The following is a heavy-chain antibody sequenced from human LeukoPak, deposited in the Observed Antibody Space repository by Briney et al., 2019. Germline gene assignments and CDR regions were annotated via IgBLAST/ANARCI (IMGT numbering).Heavy chain of an antibody. D-gene: IGHD3-22*01. CDR1: GFTFSNAW. V-gene: IGHV3-15*07. CDR3: STTYYYDSSEGY. J-gene: IGHJ4*02. Sequence: GGSLRLSRAASGFTFSNAWMNWVRQAPGKGLEWVGRIKSKTDGGTTDYAAPVKGRFTISRDDSKNTLYLQMNSLKTEDTAVYYCSTTYYYDSSEGYWGQGTLVTVSS. CDR2: IKSKTDGGTT.